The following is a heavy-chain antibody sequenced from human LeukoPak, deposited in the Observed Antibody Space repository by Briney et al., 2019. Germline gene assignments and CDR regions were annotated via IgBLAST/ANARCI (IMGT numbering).Heavy chain of an antibody. J-gene: IGHJ4*02. D-gene: IGHD3-3*01. V-gene: IGHV5-51*01. Sequence: GESLKISCEGSGYSFTTYWIGWVRQMPGKGLEWMGIIYPGDSDTRYSPSFQGQVTISADKSISTAYLQWSSLKASDTAMYCCARRYYDLWSGYYSSYYFDYWGQGTLVTVSS. CDR1: GYSFTTYW. CDR2: IYPGDSDT. CDR3: ARRYYDLWSGYYSSYYFDY.